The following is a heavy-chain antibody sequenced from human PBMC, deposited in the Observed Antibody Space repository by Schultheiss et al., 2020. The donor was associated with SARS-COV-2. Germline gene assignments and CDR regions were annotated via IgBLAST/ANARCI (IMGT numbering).Heavy chain of an antibody. J-gene: IGHJ4*02. D-gene: IGHD6-13*01. Sequence: GGSLRLSCAASGFTVSSNYMSWVRQAPGKGLEWVSGISWNSGSIGYADSVKGRFTISRDNAKNSLYLQMNSLRAEDTALYYCAKGDSSSWYVFDYWGQGTLVTVSS. CDR3: AKGDSSSWYVFDY. CDR1: GFTVSSNY. CDR2: ISWNSGSI. V-gene: IGHV3-9*01.